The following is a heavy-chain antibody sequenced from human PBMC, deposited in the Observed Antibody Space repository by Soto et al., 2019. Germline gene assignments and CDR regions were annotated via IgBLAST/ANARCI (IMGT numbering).Heavy chain of an antibody. CDR2: ISYDGSNK. Sequence: QVQLVESGGGVVQPGRSLRLSCAASGFTFSSYAMHWVRQAPGKGLEWVAVISYDGSNKYYADSVKGRFTISRDNSKNTLYLQVNGLGAEDTAVYYCARLGYCSGGSCDGAFGHYYSYGMDVWGQGTTVTVSS. V-gene: IGHV3-30-3*01. CDR1: GFTFSSYA. D-gene: IGHD2-15*01. J-gene: IGHJ6*02. CDR3: ARLGYCSGGSCDGAFGHYYSYGMDV.